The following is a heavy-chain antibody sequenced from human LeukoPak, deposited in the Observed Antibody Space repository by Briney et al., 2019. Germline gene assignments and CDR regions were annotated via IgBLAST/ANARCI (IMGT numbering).Heavy chain of an antibody. V-gene: IGHV3-7*03. J-gene: IGHJ3*01. CDR1: GFTFSSYW. CDR2: IKQDGSVK. D-gene: IGHD3-10*01. Sequence: GGSLRLSCAASGFTFSSYWMSWVRQAPGKGLEWVANIKQDGSVKYYVDSVKGRFTISRDNAKNPLYLQMNSLRAEDTAVYYCARERTITMVRGVLDEAFDVWGQGTMVTVSS. CDR3: ARERTITMVRGVLDEAFDV.